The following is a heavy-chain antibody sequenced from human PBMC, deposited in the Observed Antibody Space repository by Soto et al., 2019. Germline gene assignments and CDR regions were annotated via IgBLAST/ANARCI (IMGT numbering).Heavy chain of an antibody. J-gene: IGHJ4*02. CDR2: IYSSGGS. D-gene: IGHD3-22*01. Sequence: SETLSLTCTVSGGSVSGGSYYWSWIRQPPGKGLEWIGYIYSSGGSNYSPSLKSRVTISVDTSKNQFTLKLRSVTAADTAVYYCVREANDYDSSGYWDDYWGQGTLVTVS. CDR3: VREANDYDSSGYWDDY. V-gene: IGHV4-61*01. CDR1: GGSVSGGSYY.